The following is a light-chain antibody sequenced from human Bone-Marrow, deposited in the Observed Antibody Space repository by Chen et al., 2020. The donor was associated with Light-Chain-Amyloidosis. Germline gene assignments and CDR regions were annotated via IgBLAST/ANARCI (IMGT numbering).Light chain of an antibody. Sequence: QLVLTQSPSASASPGASVKLTCTLSSGHSSYAIAWHQQQPEKGPRYLMRLNSDGSHSTGDGIPDRFSGSSSGAERYLTISSLQSEDEADYYCQTWGTGIGVFGGGTKLTVL. CDR2: LNSDGSH. CDR3: QTWGTGIGV. J-gene: IGLJ3*02. CDR1: SGHSSYA. V-gene: IGLV4-69*01.